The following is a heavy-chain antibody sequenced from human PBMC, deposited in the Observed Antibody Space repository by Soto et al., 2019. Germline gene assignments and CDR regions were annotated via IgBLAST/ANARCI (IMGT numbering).Heavy chain of an antibody. CDR1: GFTFSDYY. D-gene: IGHD3-3*01. V-gene: IGHV3-11*01. J-gene: IGHJ6*02. CDR2: ISSSGSTI. Sequence: VQLLESGGGLVQPGGSLRLSCAASGFTFSDYYMSWIRQAPGKGLEWVSYISSSGSTIYYADSVKGRFTISRDNAKNSLYLQMNSLRAEDTAVYYCARDEIYYDWISTGGMDVWGQGTTVTVSS. CDR3: ARDEIYYDWISTGGMDV.